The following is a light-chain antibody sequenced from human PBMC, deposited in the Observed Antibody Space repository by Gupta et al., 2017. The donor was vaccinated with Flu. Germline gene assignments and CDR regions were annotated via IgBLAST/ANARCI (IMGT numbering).Light chain of an antibody. CDR1: QDISNY. CDR3: HQYDNLPPVT. Sequence: DIQMTQSPSSLSASVGDRVTITCQASQDISNYLNWYQQKPGKAPKLLIYDASNLETGVPSRFSGSGSGTDXTFIISXLQPEDIATYYCHQYDNLPPVTFGXGTRMEIK. CDR2: DAS. V-gene: IGKV1-33*01. J-gene: IGKJ5*01.